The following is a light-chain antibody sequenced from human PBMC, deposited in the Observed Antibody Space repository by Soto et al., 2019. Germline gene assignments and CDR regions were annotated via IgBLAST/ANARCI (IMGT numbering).Light chain of an antibody. CDR1: QSLLHSNGYNY. Sequence: EIVMTQSPLSLPVTPGEPASISCRSSQSLLHSNGYNYLDWYLQKPGQSPQVLIYLGSNRASGVPDRFSGSGSGTDCTLKISRVEAEDVGIYYCMQGLQTPPIFGPGTKVDIK. V-gene: IGKV2-28*01. CDR3: MQGLQTPPI. J-gene: IGKJ3*01. CDR2: LGS.